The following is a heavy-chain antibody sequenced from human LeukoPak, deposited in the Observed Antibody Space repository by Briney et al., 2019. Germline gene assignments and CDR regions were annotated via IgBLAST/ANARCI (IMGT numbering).Heavy chain of an antibody. J-gene: IGHJ6*02. Sequence: ASVKVSCKASGYTFTSYGISWVRQAPGQGLEWMGWISAYNGNTNYAQKLQGRVTMTTDTSTSTAYMELRSLRSDDTAVYYCARSIAAAGTDYYYGMDVWGQGTTATVSS. D-gene: IGHD6-13*01. CDR1: GYTFTSYG. CDR2: ISAYNGNT. CDR3: ARSIAAAGTDYYYGMDV. V-gene: IGHV1-18*01.